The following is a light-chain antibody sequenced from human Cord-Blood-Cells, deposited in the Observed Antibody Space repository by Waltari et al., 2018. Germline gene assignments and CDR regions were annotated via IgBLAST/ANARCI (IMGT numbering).Light chain of an antibody. CDR2: DAS. Sequence: IQMTQSSSHLFAIVGDRVTNHCRANQSISSWLAWYQQKPGKAPKLLIYDASSLESGVPSRFSGSGSGTEFTLTISSLQPDDFATYCQQYNSYSRGYTFGQGTKLEIK. J-gene: IGKJ2*01. CDR1: QSISSW. V-gene: IGKV1-5*01. CDR3: QQYNSYSRGYT.